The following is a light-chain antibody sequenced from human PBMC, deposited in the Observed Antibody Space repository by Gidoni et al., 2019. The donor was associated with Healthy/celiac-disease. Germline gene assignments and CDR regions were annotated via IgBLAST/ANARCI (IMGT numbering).Light chain of an antibody. V-gene: IGKV1-39*01. J-gene: IGKJ2*01. CDR3: QQSYSTPMYT. CDR1: QSISSY. CDR2: AAS. Sequence: DLQVNQSPSSLSASVGDRVTITCLASQSISSYLNWYQQKPGKAPKLLIYAASSWQSGVPSRFSGSGSGTDFTLTISSLQPEDLATYYCQQSYSTPMYTFGQGTKLEIK.